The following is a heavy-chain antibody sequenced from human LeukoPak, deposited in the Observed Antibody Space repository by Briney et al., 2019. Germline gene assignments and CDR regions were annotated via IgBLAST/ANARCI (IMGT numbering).Heavy chain of an antibody. D-gene: IGHD2-8*01. CDR2: IYYSGST. CDR3: ARADTGTMVYAILHAFDI. Sequence: SETLSLTCTVSGGSISSSSYYWGWIRQPPGKGLEWIGSIYYSGSTYYNPSLKSRVTISVDTSKNQFSLKLSSVTAADTAVYYCARADTGTMVYAILHAFDIWGQGTMVTVSS. J-gene: IGHJ3*02. CDR1: GGSISSSSYY. V-gene: IGHV4-39*07.